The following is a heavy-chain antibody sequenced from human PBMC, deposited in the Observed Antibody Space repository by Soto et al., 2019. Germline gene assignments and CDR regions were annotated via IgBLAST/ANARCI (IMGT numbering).Heavy chain of an antibody. V-gene: IGHV4-59*08. Sequence: SETLSLTCTVSGGSISSYYWSWIRQPPGKGLEWIGYIYYSGSTNYNPSLKSRVTISVDTSKNQFSLKLSSMTAADTAVYYCARRYGDYFHYWGQGTLVTVS. J-gene: IGHJ4*02. CDR2: IYYSGST. D-gene: IGHD4-17*01. CDR3: ARRYGDYFHY. CDR1: GGSISSYY.